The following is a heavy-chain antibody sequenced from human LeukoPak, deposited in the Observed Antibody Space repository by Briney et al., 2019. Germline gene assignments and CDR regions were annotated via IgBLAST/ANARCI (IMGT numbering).Heavy chain of an antibody. V-gene: IGHV3-7*01. CDR2: IKQDGSQE. CDR1: GFTFSNYW. Sequence: GGSLRLSCAASGFTFSNYWMTWVRQAPGKGLEWVANIKQDGSQEYYVGSVKGRFTISRDNGKNSLYLQMNSLRAEDTAVYYCARHYDTTGYSLDYWGQGTLVTVSS. D-gene: IGHD3-22*01. CDR3: ARHYDTTGYSLDY. J-gene: IGHJ4*02.